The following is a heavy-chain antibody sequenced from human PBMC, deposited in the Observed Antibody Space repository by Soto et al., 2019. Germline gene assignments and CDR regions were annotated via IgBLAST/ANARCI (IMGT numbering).Heavy chain of an antibody. J-gene: IGHJ6*02. CDR3: ARGHSTDCSNGVCSFFYNHEMDV. CDR2: INPKSGGT. V-gene: IGHV1-2*04. CDR1: GYSFTDYH. D-gene: IGHD2-8*01. Sequence: QVQLVQSGDEVKKSGASVRVSCKASGYSFTDYHIHWVRQAPGQGLEWLGRINPKSGGTSTAQKFQGWVTMTRDRSISTVYMELTRLRSDDTAVYFCARGHSTDCSNGVCSFFYNHEMDVWGQGTTVTVSS.